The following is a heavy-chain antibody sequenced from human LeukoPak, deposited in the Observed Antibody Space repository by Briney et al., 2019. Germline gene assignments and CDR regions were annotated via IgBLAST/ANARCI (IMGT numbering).Heavy chain of an antibody. D-gene: IGHD3-22*01. V-gene: IGHV3-21*01. CDR3: ATHMGYYYDSRV. Sequence: GGSLRLSCAASGFTFSSYTMSWVRQAPGKGLEWISSISRISSYIYYADSLKGRFTISRDNAKSSPYLQMNGLRAEDTAVYYCATHMGYYYDSRVWGQGTLVTVSS. CDR2: ISRISSYI. CDR1: GFTFSSYT. J-gene: IGHJ4*02.